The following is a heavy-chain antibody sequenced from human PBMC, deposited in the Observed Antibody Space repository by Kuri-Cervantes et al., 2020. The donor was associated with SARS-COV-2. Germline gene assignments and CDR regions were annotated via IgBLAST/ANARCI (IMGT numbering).Heavy chain of an antibody. J-gene: IGHJ4*02. CDR2: INPNSGGT. Sequence: ASVKVSCKASGYTFTGYYIHWVRQAPGQGLEWMGWINPNSGGTNYAQKFQGRVTVTSDTSISTAYMELSGLRSDDTAVYYCTRDGGIAARPDYWGQGTLVTVSS. CDR3: TRDGGIAARPDY. D-gene: IGHD6-6*01. V-gene: IGHV1-2*02. CDR1: GYTFTGYY.